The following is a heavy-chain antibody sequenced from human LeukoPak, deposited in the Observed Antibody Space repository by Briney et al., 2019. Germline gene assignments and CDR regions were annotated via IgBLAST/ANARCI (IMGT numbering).Heavy chain of an antibody. D-gene: IGHD3-10*01. V-gene: IGHV3-30*04. CDR2: ISYDGSDE. Sequence: GGSLRLSCAASAFTISRHAMHWVRQSPGKGLEWVAIISYDGSDEYIADSVKGRFSISRDNSRNTLDLQMNSLTTEDTALYYCARATDYYGSGSYLPLYYFYGMDVWGKGTAVIVSS. CDR1: AFTISRHA. CDR3: ARATDYYGSGSYLPLYYFYGMDV. J-gene: IGHJ6*04.